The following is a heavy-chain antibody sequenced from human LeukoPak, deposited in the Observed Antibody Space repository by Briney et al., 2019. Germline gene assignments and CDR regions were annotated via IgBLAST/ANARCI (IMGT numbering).Heavy chain of an antibody. CDR3: ARDRGLGSSWYDAFDI. V-gene: IGHV4-4*02. D-gene: IGHD6-13*01. Sequence: SGTLSLTCAVSGGSISSSNWWSWVRQPPGKGLEWIGEIYHSGSTNYNPSLKSRVTISVDKSKNQFSLKLSSVTAADTAVYYCARDRGLGSSWYDAFDIWGQGTMVTVSS. J-gene: IGHJ3*02. CDR1: GGSISSSNW. CDR2: IYHSGST.